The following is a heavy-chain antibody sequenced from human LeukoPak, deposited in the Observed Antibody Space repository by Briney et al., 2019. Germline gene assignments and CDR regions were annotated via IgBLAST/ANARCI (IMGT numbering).Heavy chain of an antibody. J-gene: IGHJ4*02. CDR2: INPSGGST. CDR1: GYTFTSYY. D-gene: IGHD4-17*01. CDR3: ARDRHYGENYFDY. V-gene: IGHV1-46*01. Sequence: GASVKVSCKASGYTFTSYYMHWVRQAPGQGLEWMGIINPSGGSTSYAQKFQGRVTITRDTSASTAYMELNSLRSEDTAVYYCARDRHYGENYFDYWGQGTLVTVSS.